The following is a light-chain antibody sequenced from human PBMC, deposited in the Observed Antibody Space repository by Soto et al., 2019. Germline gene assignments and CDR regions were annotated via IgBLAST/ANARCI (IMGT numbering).Light chain of an antibody. CDR3: QQSFNLPVT. Sequence: DIQMTQSPSSRSASVGDRVTITCRASQSIGNYLNWYQQQPGKAPKLLIHSTSNLKSGVPSRFSGSRSGTDFTLTISSLQPEDFATYYCQQSFNLPVTFGQGTKLEIK. J-gene: IGKJ2*01. V-gene: IGKV1-39*01. CDR1: QSIGNY. CDR2: STS.